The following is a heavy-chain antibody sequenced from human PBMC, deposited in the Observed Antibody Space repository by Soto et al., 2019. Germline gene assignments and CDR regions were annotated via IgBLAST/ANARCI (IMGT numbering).Heavy chain of an antibody. CDR3: AREVVADPPDPGSADYYYYGMDV. CDR1: GYTFTGYY. Sequence: ASVKVSCKASGYTFTGYYMHWVRQAPGQGLEWMGWINPNSGGTNYAQKFQGRVTMTRDTSISTAYMELSRLRSDDTAVYYCAREVVADPPDPGSADYYYYGMDVWGQGTTVTVSS. V-gene: IGHV1-2*02. D-gene: IGHD2-15*01. J-gene: IGHJ6*02. CDR2: INPNSGGT.